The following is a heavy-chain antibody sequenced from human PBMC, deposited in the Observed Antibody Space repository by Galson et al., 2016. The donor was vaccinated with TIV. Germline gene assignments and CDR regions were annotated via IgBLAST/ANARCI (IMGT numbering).Heavy chain of an antibody. CDR1: GGSIRPHH. CDR2: IYYTGST. D-gene: IGHD5-12*01. J-gene: IGHJ6*03. CDR3: AREVSGYVSVDYAYYYLDV. V-gene: IGHV4-59*11. Sequence: SETLSLTCTVSGGSIRPHHWSWIRQPPGKGLEWIGYIYYTGSTNYNPSLKSRVTISLDTSKNQFSLRLPSVTAADTAVYYCAREVSGYVSVDYAYYYLDVWGKGPTVTVSS.